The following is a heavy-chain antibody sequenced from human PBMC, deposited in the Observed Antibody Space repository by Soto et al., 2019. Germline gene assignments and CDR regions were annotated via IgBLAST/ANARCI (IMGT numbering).Heavy chain of an antibody. J-gene: IGHJ6*02. V-gene: IGHV3-23*01. D-gene: IGHD3-10*01. CDR2: TSGSGGSA. CDR3: EKGGGLRNQLLYGYYFHGMDV. Sequence: EVQLLQSGGGLVQPGMSLRISCVASGFSFSSYAMSWVRQAPGKGLEWVSSTSGSGGSAYYADSVKGRFTIARDNSKNTLHLEVSSMRAEDTAVYYCEKGGGLRNQLLYGYYFHGMDVWGQGTTVTVSS. CDR1: GFSFSSYA.